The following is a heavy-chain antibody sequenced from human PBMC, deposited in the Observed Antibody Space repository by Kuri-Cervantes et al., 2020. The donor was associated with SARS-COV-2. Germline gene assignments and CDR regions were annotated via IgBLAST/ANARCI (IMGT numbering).Heavy chain of an antibody. D-gene: IGHD2-2*01. CDR3: ARLVFVDAFDI. V-gene: IGHV3-33*01. CDR2: IWYDGSNK. J-gene: IGHJ3*02. CDR1: GFTFSSYG. Sequence: EGSLRLSCAASGFTFSSYGMHWVRQAPGKGLEWVAVIWYDGSNKYYVDSVKGRFTISRDNAKNSLYLQMNSLRAEDTAVYYCARLVFVDAFDIWGQGTMVTVSS.